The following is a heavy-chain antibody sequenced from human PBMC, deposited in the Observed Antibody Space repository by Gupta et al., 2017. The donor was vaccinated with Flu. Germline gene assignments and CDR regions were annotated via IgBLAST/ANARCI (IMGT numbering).Heavy chain of an antibody. J-gene: IGHJ4*02. D-gene: IGHD1-1*01. CDR1: GFTFSIYA. Sequence: EVQLLESGGGLVQPGGSLRLSCAASGFTFSIYAMSWVRQAPGKGLEWVSSISGSGGSTYYADSVKGRFTISRDNSKNTLYLQMSSLRAEDTAVYYCAKLVHPTMKFDYWGQGTLVTVSS. CDR3: AKLVHPTMKFDY. CDR2: ISGSGGST. V-gene: IGHV3-23*01.